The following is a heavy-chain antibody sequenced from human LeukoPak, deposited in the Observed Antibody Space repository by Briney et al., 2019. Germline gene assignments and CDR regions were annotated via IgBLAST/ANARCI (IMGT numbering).Heavy chain of an antibody. CDR2: INSDGSST. J-gene: IGHJ4*02. CDR3: AREAWELLGSVDH. CDR1: GFTFSSYW. Sequence: GGSLRLSCAASGFTFSSYWMHWVRQAPGKGLVCVSRINSDGSSTSYADSVKGRFTISRDNAKNTLYLQMNSLRAEDTAVYYCAREAWELLGSVDHWGQGTLVTVSS. D-gene: IGHD1-26*01. V-gene: IGHV3-74*01.